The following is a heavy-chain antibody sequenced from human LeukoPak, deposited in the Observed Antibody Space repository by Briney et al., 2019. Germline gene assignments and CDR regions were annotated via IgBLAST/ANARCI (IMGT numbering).Heavy chain of an antibody. CDR2: ISGSGGST. CDR3: AKASGSSGLPDY. V-gene: IGHV3-23*01. Sequence: GGSLRRSCAASGFTLRSYAMSWVRQAPGKGLEWVSAISGSGGSTYYADSVKGRFTISRDNSKNTLYLQMNSLRAEDTAVYYCAKASGSSGLPDYWGQGTLVTVSS. CDR1: GFTLRSYA. D-gene: IGHD6-13*01. J-gene: IGHJ4*02.